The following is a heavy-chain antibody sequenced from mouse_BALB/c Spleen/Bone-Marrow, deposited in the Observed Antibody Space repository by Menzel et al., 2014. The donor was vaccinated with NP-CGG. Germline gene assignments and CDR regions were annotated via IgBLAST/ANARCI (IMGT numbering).Heavy chain of an antibody. CDR2: IDPANGNT. D-gene: IGHD1-1*01. V-gene: IGHV14-3*02. CDR3: AAYYYGSSYGLAY. J-gene: IGHJ3*01. Sequence: VQLQQSGAELVKPGASVKLSCTASGFNIKDTYMHWVKQRPEQGLEWIGRIDPANGNTKYDPKFQGKATITADTSSNTAYLQLSNLTSEDTAVYYCAAYYYGSSYGLAYWGQGTLVTVSA. CDR1: GFNIKDTY.